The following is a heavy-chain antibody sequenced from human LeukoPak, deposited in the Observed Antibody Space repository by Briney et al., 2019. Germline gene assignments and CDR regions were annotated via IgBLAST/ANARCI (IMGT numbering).Heavy chain of an antibody. Sequence: PGGSLRLSCAASGFAFSSYGMHWVRQAPGKGLEWVACIRYDGSNKYYADSVKGRFTISRDNSKNTLYLQMNSLRAEDTDVYYCAKDSTYYDSSGEGGYWGQGTLVTVSS. V-gene: IGHV3-30*02. J-gene: IGHJ4*02. CDR3: AKDSTYYDSSGEGGY. CDR1: GFAFSSYG. D-gene: IGHD3-22*01. CDR2: IRYDGSNK.